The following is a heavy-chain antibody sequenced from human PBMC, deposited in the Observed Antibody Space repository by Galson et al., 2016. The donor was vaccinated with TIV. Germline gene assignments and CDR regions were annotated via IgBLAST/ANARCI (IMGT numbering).Heavy chain of an antibody. J-gene: IGHJ3*01. CDR1: GGAFNAHG. D-gene: IGHD1-26*01. V-gene: IGHV1-69*06. CDR3: ARGGHDSFDF. Sequence: SVKVSCKASGGAFNAHGVSWVRQAPGQGLEWMGGIIPSVGTTYYGQHFQGRVTITADKSTGTVSMQLTRLTSGDTAVYYCARGGHDSFDFWGQGTRVTVSS. CDR2: IIPSVGTT.